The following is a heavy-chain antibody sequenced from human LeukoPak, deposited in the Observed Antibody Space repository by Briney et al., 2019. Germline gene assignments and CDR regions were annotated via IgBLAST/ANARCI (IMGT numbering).Heavy chain of an antibody. J-gene: IGHJ3*02. V-gene: IGHV4-59*01. D-gene: IGHD6-6*01. CDR1: GGSISSYY. CDR3: ARVDSSSSEAFDI. Sequence: SETLSLTCTVSGGSISSYYWSWIRQPPGKGLEWIGYIYYRGRTNYNPSLKSRVTISVDTSKNHFSLKLSSVTAADTAVYYCARVDSSSSEAFDIWGQGTMVTVSS. CDR2: IYYRGRT.